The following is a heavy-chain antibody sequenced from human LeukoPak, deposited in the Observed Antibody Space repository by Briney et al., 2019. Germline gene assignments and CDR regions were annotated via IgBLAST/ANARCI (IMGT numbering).Heavy chain of an antibody. D-gene: IGHD6-13*01. V-gene: IGHV4-30-4*01. CDR1: GGSISSGDYY. J-gene: IGHJ6*02. CDR2: IYYSGST. Sequence: SETLSLTCTVSGGSISSGDYYWSWIRQPPGKGLEWIGYIYYSGSTYYNPSLKSRVTISVDTSKNQFSLKLSSVTAADTAVYYCATSLAAAGSYYYYGMDVWGQGTTVTVSS. CDR3: ATSLAAAGSYYYYGMDV.